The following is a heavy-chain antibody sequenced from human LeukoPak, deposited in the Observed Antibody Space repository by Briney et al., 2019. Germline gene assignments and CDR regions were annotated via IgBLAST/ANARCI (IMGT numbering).Heavy chain of an antibody. Sequence: SVKVSCKASGGTFSSYGINWVRQASGQGLEWMGGIIPIFDTTNYAQKFQGRVTITADKSTSTAYMELSSLTSDDTAVYYCARDGRGYSGYDFRYFDYWGQGTLVTVSS. J-gene: IGHJ4*02. CDR1: GGTFSSYG. V-gene: IGHV1-69*06. CDR3: ARDGRGYSGYDFRYFDY. CDR2: IIPIFDTT. D-gene: IGHD5-12*01.